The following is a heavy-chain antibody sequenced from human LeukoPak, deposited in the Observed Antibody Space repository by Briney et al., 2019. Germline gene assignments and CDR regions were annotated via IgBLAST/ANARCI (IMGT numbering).Heavy chain of an antibody. D-gene: IGHD4-17*01. V-gene: IGHV3-30*02. CDR1: GFSFSNYG. Sequence: PGGSLRLSCAASGFSFSNYGMHWVRQAPGKGLEWVAFIRYDGSNKHYADSVKGRFTISRDNSKNTLYLQMNSLRAEDTAVYYCARDDYGDYVNAFDIWGQGTMVTVSS. CDR2: IRYDGSNK. CDR3: ARDDYGDYVNAFDI. J-gene: IGHJ3*02.